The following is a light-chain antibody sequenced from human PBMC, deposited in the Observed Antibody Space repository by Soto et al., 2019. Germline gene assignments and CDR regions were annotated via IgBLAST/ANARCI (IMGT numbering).Light chain of an antibody. J-gene: IGKJ5*01. CDR3: QQHGSSPIT. V-gene: IGKV3-20*01. CDR2: GAS. CDR1: QTVTRNY. Sequence: EIVFTHSPGTLSLSPGERARLSCRASQTVTRNYLAWHQQKPGQTPRLLVYGASSRATGIPDRFSGSGSGTDFTLTISRLEPEDFAVYYCQQHGSSPITFGQGTRLEI.